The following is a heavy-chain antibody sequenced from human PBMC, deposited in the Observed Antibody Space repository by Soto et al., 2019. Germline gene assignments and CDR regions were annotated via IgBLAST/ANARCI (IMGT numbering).Heavy chain of an antibody. CDR1: GGSISSYY. CDR2: IYYSGST. V-gene: IGHV4-59*01. CDR3: SIHGITGRYYGAIDI. D-gene: IGHD1-26*01. J-gene: IGHJ3*02. Sequence: PSETLSLTCTVSGGSISSYYWSWIRQPPGKGLEWIGYIYYSGSTNYNPSLKSRVTISVDTSKNQLSLKLSSVTAADTAVYYCSIHGITGRYYGAIDIWGHGTIVTVSS.